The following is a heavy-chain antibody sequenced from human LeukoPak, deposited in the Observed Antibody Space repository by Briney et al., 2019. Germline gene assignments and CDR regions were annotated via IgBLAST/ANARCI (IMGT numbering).Heavy chain of an antibody. Sequence: PSETLSLTCTVSGGSISSYYWSWIRQPPGKGLEWIGYIYYSGSTNYNPSLKSRVTISVDTSKNQFSLKLSSVTAADTAVYYCARSYYDFWSGYYGGAFDIWGQGTMVTVSS. V-gene: IGHV4-59*01. CDR3: ARSYYDFWSGYYGGAFDI. CDR1: GGSISSYY. CDR2: IYYSGST. J-gene: IGHJ3*02. D-gene: IGHD3-3*01.